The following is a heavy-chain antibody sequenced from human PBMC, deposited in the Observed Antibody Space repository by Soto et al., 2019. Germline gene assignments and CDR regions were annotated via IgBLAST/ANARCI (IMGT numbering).Heavy chain of an antibody. CDR1: GFTFSTYW. Sequence: PGGSLSLAGAASGFTFSTYWMHWVRQAPGKGLVCVSRINSDGSSTSDADSVKGRFTISRDNAKNTLYLQINSLRAEDTAVYYCARDSRRITIFGGARFRPSYGMDVWGQGTTVTVSS. D-gene: IGHD3-3*01. CDR2: INSDGSST. V-gene: IGHV3-74*01. CDR3: ARDSRRITIFGGARFRPSYGMDV. J-gene: IGHJ6*02.